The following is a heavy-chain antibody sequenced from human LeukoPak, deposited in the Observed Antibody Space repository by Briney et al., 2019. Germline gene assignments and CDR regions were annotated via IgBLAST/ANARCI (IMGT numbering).Heavy chain of an antibody. CDR2: ISFEGGRI. J-gene: IGHJ3*02. D-gene: IGHD4-23*01. CDR1: GFTFNTYS. Sequence: GGSLRLSCAASGFTFNTYSMNWVRQAPGKGPEWVALISFEGGRIYYADSVKGRFTISRDNAKNSLYLQMNSLRAEDTALYYCARATTVLTPSAFDIWGQGTMVTVSS. V-gene: IGHV3-30*01. CDR3: ARATTVLTPSAFDI.